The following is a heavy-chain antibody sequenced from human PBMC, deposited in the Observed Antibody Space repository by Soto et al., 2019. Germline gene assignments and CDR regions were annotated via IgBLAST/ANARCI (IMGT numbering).Heavy chain of an antibody. CDR2: IWYDGSNK. J-gene: IGHJ6*02. D-gene: IGHD2-15*01. CDR1: GFTFSSYG. Sequence: GGSLRLSCAASGFTFSSYGMHWVRQAPGKGLEWVAVIWYDGSNKYYADSVKGRFTISRDNSKNTLYLQMNSLKASDTAMYYWARKVVAATGPPYYYGMDVWGQGTTVTVSS. CDR3: ARKVVAATGPPYYYGMDV. V-gene: IGHV3-33*01.